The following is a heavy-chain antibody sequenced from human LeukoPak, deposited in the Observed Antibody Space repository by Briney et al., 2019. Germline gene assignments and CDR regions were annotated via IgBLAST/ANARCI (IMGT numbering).Heavy chain of an antibody. CDR3: ARGIAMVRGVIGPYYFDY. J-gene: IGHJ4*02. V-gene: IGHV1-8*01. CDR2: INPNSGNT. D-gene: IGHD3-10*01. CDR1: GYTFTSYD. Sequence: ASVKVSCKASGYTFTSYDINWVRQATGQGLEWMGWINPNSGNTGYAQKFQGRVTMTRNTSISTAYMELSSLRSEDTAVYYCARGIAMVRGVIGPYYFDYWGQGTRVTVSS.